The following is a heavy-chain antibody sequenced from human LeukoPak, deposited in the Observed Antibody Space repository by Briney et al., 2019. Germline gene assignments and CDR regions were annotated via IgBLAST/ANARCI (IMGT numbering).Heavy chain of an antibody. CDR2: IYYSGST. CDR1: GGSTSSYY. CDR3: ANTHLAAPPFDY. Sequence: SETLSLTCTVSGGSTSSYYWSWIRQPPGKGLEWIGYIYYSGSTNYNPSLKSRVTISVDTSKNQFSLRLSSVTAADTAVYYCANTHLAAPPFDYWGQGTLVTVSS. J-gene: IGHJ4*02. V-gene: IGHV4-59*08. D-gene: IGHD6-6*01.